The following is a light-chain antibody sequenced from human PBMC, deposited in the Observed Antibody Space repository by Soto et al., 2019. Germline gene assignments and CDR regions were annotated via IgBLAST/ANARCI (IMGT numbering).Light chain of an antibody. V-gene: IGKV3-11*01. CDR3: DLRT. CDR2: DAS. J-gene: IGKJ2*02. CDR1: ESVTDY. Sequence: EIVVCRSPATLSLSPGERGTLSCRASESVTDYLAWYQQKPGQAPRLLIYDASNRATGIPARFSGSGSGTDFTLTISSLDSLDVSLYHRDLRT.